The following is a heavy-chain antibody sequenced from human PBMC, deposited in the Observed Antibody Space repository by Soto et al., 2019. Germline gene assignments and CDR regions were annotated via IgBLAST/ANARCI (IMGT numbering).Heavy chain of an antibody. CDR3: ARHNAGPFDY. V-gene: IGHV4-59*08. J-gene: IGHJ4*02. CDR2: TYYRGST. Sequence: PSETLSLTCVVSSGSINFYYWNWIRQPPGKGLEWIGSTYYRGSTNYNPSLKSRVTISVDTSKNQFSLKLSSVTAADTAVYYCARHNAGPFDYWGQGTLVTVSS. D-gene: IGHD2-8*01. CDR1: SGSINFYY.